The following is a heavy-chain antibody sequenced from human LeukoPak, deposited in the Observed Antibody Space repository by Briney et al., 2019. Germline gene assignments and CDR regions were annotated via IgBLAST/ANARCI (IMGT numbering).Heavy chain of an antibody. CDR3: ARVAVVVSRWFDP. V-gene: IGHV1-2*02. Sequence: GASVKLSCKASGYTFTAHYIHWVRQAPGQGLEWMGWINPQSGGTTYAQKFQGRVTMTRDTSISTAYMELTRLRSDDSAVYSCARVAVVVSRWFDPWGQGSLVTVSS. CDR2: INPQSGGT. CDR1: GYTFTAHY. J-gene: IGHJ5*02. D-gene: IGHD3-22*01.